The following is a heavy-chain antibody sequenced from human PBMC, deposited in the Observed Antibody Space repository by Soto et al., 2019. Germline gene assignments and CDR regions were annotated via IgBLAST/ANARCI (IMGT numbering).Heavy chain of an antibody. CDR2: ISSSSSYI. Sequence: DVQLLESGGGLVKPGGSLRLSCAASGFTFSSYSMNWVRQAPGKGLEWVSSISSSSSYIYYADSMRGRFTISRDNAKKSLYLQMNSLRAEDTAVYYCARVGDGYNKGYFDYWGQGTLVNVSS. CDR1: GFTFSSYS. V-gene: IGHV3-21*01. J-gene: IGHJ4*02. CDR3: ARVGDGYNKGYFDY. D-gene: IGHD5-12*01.